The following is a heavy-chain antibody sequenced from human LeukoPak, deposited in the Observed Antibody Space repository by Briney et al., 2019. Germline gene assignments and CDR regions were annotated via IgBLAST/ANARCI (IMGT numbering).Heavy chain of an antibody. Sequence: ASVKVSCKVSGYTLTELSMHWVRPAPGKGLEWVGGFDPEDGETIYAQKFQGRVTMTEDTSTDTAYMELSSLRSEDTAVYYCATVIQSLYSGYDGYFDYWGQGTLVTVSS. CDR3: ATVIQSLYSGYDGYFDY. J-gene: IGHJ4*02. CDR1: GYTLTELS. V-gene: IGHV1-24*01. D-gene: IGHD5-12*01. CDR2: FDPEDGET.